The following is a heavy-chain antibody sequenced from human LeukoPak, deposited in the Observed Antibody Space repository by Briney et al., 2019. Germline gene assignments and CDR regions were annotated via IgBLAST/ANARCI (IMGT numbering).Heavy chain of an antibody. Sequence: SETLSLTCTVSGGSVSSGSYYWSWIRQPPGKGLEWIGYIYYSGSTNYNPSLKSRVAISVDTSKNQFSLKLSSVTAADTAVYYCAREGEENYFDYWGQGTLVTVSS. V-gene: IGHV4-61*01. CDR1: GGSVSSGSYY. CDR3: AREGEENYFDY. D-gene: IGHD1-26*01. J-gene: IGHJ4*02. CDR2: IYYSGST.